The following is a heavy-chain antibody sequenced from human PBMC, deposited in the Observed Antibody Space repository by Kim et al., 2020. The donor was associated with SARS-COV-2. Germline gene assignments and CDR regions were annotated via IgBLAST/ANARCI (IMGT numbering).Heavy chain of an antibody. Sequence: GGSLRLSCAASGFTFSSYAMSWVRQAPGKGLEWVSAISGSGGSTYYADSVKGRFTISRDNSKNTLYLQMNSLRAEDTAVYYCATSIAALGKFDYWGQGTLVTVSS. D-gene: IGHD6-6*01. CDR1: GFTFSSYA. J-gene: IGHJ4*02. CDR3: ATSIAALGKFDY. CDR2: ISGSGGST. V-gene: IGHV3-23*01.